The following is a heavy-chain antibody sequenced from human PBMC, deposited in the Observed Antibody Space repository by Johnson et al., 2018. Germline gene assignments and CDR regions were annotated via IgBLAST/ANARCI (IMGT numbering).Heavy chain of an antibody. Sequence: VQLVQSGGGLVQPGRSLRLSCAASGFTFDDYAMHWVRQAPGKGLEWVSYISNSVSTIYYADSVKDRFTISRDNAKNSLYLKMNSLRAEETAMYYCARLKSYYYYYLDVWGKGTTVTVSS. CDR1: GFTFDDYA. CDR2: ISNSVSTI. V-gene: IGHV3-48*03. CDR3: ARLKSYYYYYLDV. J-gene: IGHJ6*03.